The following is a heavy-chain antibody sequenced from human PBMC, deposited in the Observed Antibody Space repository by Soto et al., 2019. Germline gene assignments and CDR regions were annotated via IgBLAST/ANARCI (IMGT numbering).Heavy chain of an antibody. D-gene: IGHD5-18*01. J-gene: IGHJ4*02. V-gene: IGHV3-7*05. CDR2: AKQDGSEK. CDR1: GFSFSDYW. Sequence: EVQLVESGGGLVQPGGSLRVSCETSGFSFSDYWMSWVRQSPGKGMEWVANAKQDGSEKNYVDSVKGRFSISRDNARKSVYLQMNSLRGEDTAVYHCAAGRWMVRYWGQGTLVTVSS. CDR3: AAGRWMVRY.